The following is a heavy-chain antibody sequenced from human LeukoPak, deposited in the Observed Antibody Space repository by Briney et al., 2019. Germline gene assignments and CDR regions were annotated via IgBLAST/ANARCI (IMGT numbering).Heavy chain of an antibody. D-gene: IGHD3-10*01. CDR3: AKPYYYGSGTYYEYFDY. CDR1: GFTFSSYG. Sequence: PGRSLRLSCAASGFTFSSYGMHWVRQAPGKGLEWLAAISYDGSDKYYADSVRGRFTISRDNSKNTLYLQMNSLRDEDTALYYCAKPYYYGSGTYYEYFDYWGHGSLVTVSS. J-gene: IGHJ4*01. CDR2: ISYDGSDK. V-gene: IGHV3-30*18.